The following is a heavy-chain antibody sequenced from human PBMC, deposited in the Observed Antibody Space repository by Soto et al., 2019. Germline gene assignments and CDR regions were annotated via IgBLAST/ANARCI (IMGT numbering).Heavy chain of an antibody. CDR2: IIPIFGTA. J-gene: IGHJ6*02. Sequence: ASVKVSCKASGGTFSSYAISWVRQAPGQGLEWMGGIIPIFGTANYAQKFQGRVTITADKSTSTAYMELSSLRSEDTAVYYCALRDTMVGGVIISSCYYGMDVWGQGTTVIFCS. V-gene: IGHV1-69*06. CDR3: ALRDTMVGGVIISSCYYGMDV. D-gene: IGHD3-10*01. CDR1: GGTFSSYA.